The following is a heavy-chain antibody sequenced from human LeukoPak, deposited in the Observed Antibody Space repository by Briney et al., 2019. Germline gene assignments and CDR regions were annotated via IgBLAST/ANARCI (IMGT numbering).Heavy chain of an antibody. Sequence: SETLSLTWNVSGGSISPYYWSWIRQPPGKGLEWIGYISCSGSTNYNPSLKSPVTISVDTSKNQFSLKLNSVTAADTAVYLCTRDRRDGYNYVEHWGQGTLVTVSS. J-gene: IGHJ4*02. CDR1: GGSISPYY. D-gene: IGHD5-24*01. CDR2: ISCSGST. V-gene: IGHV4-59*01. CDR3: TRDRRDGYNYVEH.